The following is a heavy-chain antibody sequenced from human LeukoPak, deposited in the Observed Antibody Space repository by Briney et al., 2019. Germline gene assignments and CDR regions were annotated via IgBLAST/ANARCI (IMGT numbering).Heavy chain of an antibody. J-gene: IGHJ4*02. CDR1: GYTFDVFG. V-gene: IGHV3-7*01. CDR2: IKQDGSET. D-gene: IGHD5-18*01. Sequence: PGGSLRLSCAASGYTFDVFGMSWVRQAPGKGLEWGANIKQDGSETYYVDSVRGRFTISRDNAKNSLYLQMNSLRDEDTAVYYCARGGSGYSYGKIDSWGQGILVTVSS. CDR3: ARGGSGYSYGKIDS.